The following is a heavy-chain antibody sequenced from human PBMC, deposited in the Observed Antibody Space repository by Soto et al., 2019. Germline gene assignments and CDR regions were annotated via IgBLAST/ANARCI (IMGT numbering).Heavy chain of an antibody. CDR2: IIPIFGTA. CDR3: ARASSKWLRLSYYYYGLDV. Sequence: ASVKVSCKASGGTFSSYAISWVRQAPGQGLEWMGGIIPIFGTANYAQKFQGRVTITADESTSTAYMELSSLRSEDTAVYYCARASSKWLRLSYYYYGLDVWGQGTTVTV. CDR1: GGTFSSYA. J-gene: IGHJ6*02. D-gene: IGHD5-12*01. V-gene: IGHV1-69*13.